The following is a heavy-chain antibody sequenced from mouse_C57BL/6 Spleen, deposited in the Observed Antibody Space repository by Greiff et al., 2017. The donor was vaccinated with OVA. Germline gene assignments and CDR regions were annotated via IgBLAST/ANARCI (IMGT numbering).Heavy chain of an antibody. D-gene: IGHD3-2*01. CDR2: INPSNGGN. CDR3: ARYDSSYYYAMDY. V-gene: IGHV1-53*01. J-gene: IGHJ4*01. CDR1: GYTFTSYW. Sequence: VQLQQPGTELVKPGASVKLSCKASGYTFTSYWMHWVKQRPGQGLEWVGNINPSNGGNNYNEKFKRKATLTVDKSSSTAYMQLSSLTSEDSAVYYCARYDSSYYYAMDYWGQGTSVTVSS.